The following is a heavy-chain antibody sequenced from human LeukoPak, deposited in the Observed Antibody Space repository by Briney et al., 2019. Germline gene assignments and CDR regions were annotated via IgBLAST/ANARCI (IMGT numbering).Heavy chain of an antibody. V-gene: IGHV4-34*01. CDR3: ARGWDYYDSSGYYY. Sequence: SETLSLTCAVYGGSFSGYYWSWIRQPPGKGLEWIGEINHSGSTNYNPSLKSRVTISVDTSMNQFSLKLSSVTAADTAVYYCARGWDYYDSSGYYYWGQGTLVTVSS. CDR1: GGSFSGYY. J-gene: IGHJ4*02. CDR2: INHSGST. D-gene: IGHD3-22*01.